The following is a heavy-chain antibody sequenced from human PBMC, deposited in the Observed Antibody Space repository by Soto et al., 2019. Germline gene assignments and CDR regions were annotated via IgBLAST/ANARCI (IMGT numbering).Heavy chain of an antibody. J-gene: IGHJ6*02. Sequence: SETLSLTCPFSGVSISSSSYYWGWIRQPPGKGLEWIGSIYYSGSTYYNPSLKSRVTISVDTSKNQFSLKLSSVTAADTAVYYCARGTYDFWSGYPDYYYYGMDVWGQGTTVTVSS. CDR1: GVSISSSSYY. V-gene: IGHV4-39*01. D-gene: IGHD3-3*01. CDR3: ARGTYDFWSGYPDYYYYGMDV. CDR2: IYYSGST.